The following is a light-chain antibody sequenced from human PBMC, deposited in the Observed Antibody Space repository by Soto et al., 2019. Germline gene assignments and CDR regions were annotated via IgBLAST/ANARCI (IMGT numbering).Light chain of an antibody. Sequence: EIVMTHSPATLSVSPCERATLSFSASQSVSSNLAWYQQKPGQAPRLLIYGASTRATGIPARLSGSGSGTEFTLTISSLQSEDFAVYYCQQYNNWPQWTFGQGTKV. V-gene: IGKV3D-15*01. CDR3: QQYNNWPQWT. CDR2: GAS. J-gene: IGKJ1*01. CDR1: QSVSSN.